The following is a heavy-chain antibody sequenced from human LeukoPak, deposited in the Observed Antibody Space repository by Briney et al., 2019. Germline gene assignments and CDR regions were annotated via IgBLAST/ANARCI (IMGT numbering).Heavy chain of an antibody. CDR2: ISGSGGST. CDR1: GFTFSSYA. Sequence: GGSLRLSCAASGFTFSSYAMSWVRQAPGRGLEWVSAISGSGGSTYYADSVKGRFTISRDNSKNTLYLQMNSLRAEDTAVYYCAKQTGYSYGSHFDYWGQGTLVTVSS. CDR3: AKQTGYSYGSHFDY. D-gene: IGHD5-18*01. J-gene: IGHJ4*02. V-gene: IGHV3-23*01.